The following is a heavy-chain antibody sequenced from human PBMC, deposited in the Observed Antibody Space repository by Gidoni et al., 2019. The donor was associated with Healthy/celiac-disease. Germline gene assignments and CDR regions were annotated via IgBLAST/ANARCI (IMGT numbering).Heavy chain of an antibody. CDR1: GGSFSGYY. Sequence: QVQLQQWGAGLLKPSETLSLTCAVYGGSFSGYYWSWIRQPPGKGPEWIGEINHSGCTNYNPSLKSRVTISVDTSKNQFSLKLSSVTAADTAVYYCARVLNSYGSRGDLYYYYGMDVWGQGTTVTVSS. CDR3: ARVLNSYGSRGDLYYYYGMDV. CDR2: INHSGCT. V-gene: IGHV4-34*01. D-gene: IGHD5-18*01. J-gene: IGHJ6*02.